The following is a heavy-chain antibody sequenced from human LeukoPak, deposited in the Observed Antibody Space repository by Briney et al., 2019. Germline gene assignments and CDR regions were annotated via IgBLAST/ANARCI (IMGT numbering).Heavy chain of an antibody. Sequence: XXPGQGXXXMGGIIPIFGTANYAQKFQGRVTITADESTSTAYMELSSLRSEDTAVYYCARSRIAAAHFDYWGQGTLVTVSS. D-gene: IGHD6-13*01. CDR3: ARSRIAAAHFDY. J-gene: IGHJ4*02. CDR2: IIPIFGTA. V-gene: IGHV1-69*01.